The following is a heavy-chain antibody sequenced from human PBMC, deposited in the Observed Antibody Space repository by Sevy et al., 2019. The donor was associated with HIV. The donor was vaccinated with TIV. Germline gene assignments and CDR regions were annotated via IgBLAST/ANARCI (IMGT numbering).Heavy chain of an antibody. Sequence: GGSLRLSCAASGFTFSSYAMSWVRQAPRRGLEWVSSISGSGGGTYFAHSVKGRFTISRDNSKNTVYLQMNTLRAGDTAVYYCAKALENDTYSGTYSPFDNWGLGTLVTVSS. J-gene: IGHJ4*02. V-gene: IGHV3-23*01. CDR1: GFTFSSYA. D-gene: IGHD1-26*01. CDR2: ISGSGGGT. CDR3: AKALENDTYSGTYSPFDN.